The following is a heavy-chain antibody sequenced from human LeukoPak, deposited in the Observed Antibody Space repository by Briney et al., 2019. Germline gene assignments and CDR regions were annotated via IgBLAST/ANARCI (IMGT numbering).Heavy chain of an antibody. CDR1: GGSISGSKYH. J-gene: IGHJ4*02. V-gene: IGHV4-39*07. CDR2: VHQSGRV. Sequence: SETLSLTCTVSGGSISGSKYHWGWIRQAPAKGLEWLGAVHQSGRVGYNPSLRVRTTISVDTSKNQFFLKLTSVTAADTAFYYCAKEPTIWGQGILVTVSS. CDR3: AKEPTI.